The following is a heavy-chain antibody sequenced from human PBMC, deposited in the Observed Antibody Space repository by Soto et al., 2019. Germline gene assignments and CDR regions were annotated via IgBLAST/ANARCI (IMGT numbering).Heavy chain of an antibody. CDR2: IIPIFGTA. D-gene: IGHD3-10*01. CDR1: GGTFSSYA. V-gene: IGHV1-69*01. J-gene: IGHJ6*02. CDR3: ARDLGFGELPYYYYGMDV. Sequence: QVQLVQSGAEVKKPGSSVKVSCTASGGTFSSYAISWVRQAPGQGLEWMGGIIPIFGTANYAQKFQGRVTITADESTSTAYRERSSLRSEDTAVYYCARDLGFGELPYYYYGMDVWGQGTTVTVSS.